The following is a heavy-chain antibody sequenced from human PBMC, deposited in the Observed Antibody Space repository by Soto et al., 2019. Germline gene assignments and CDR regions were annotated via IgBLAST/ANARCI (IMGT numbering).Heavy chain of an antibody. CDR2: ISYDGSNK. J-gene: IGHJ4*02. V-gene: IGHV3-30*03. CDR3: NAASVGATEKFFDY. D-gene: IGHD1-26*01. Sequence: PGGSLRLSCAASGFTFSSYGMHWVRQAPGKGLEWVAVISYDGSNKYYADSVKGRFTISRDNSKNTLYLQMNSLRAEDTAVYYCNAASVGATEKFFDYWGQGTLVTVSS. CDR1: GFTFSSYG.